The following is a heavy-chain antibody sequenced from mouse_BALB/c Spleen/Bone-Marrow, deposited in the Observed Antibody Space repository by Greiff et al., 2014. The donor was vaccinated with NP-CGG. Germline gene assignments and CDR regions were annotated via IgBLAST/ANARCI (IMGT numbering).Heavy chain of an antibody. D-gene: IGHD1-1*01. CDR2: INPYNGGT. Sequence: DVQLQESGPELVKPGASMKISCKASGYSFTGYTMNWVKQSHGKNLEWIGLINPYNGGTTYNQKFKGKATLTVDKSSSTTYMELLSLTSEDSAVYYCASYIGSSCYFDVWGAGTTVTVSS. V-gene: IGHV1-18*01. CDR1: GYSFTGYT. CDR3: ASYIGSSCYFDV. J-gene: IGHJ1*01.